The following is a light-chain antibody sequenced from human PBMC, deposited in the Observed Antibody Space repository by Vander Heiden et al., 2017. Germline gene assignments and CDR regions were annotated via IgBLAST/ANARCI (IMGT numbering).Light chain of an antibody. CDR3: QQYNSYPWT. Sequence: DIQMTQSPSTLSASVEDSVTITCRASQIISRWLAWYQQKPGKAPKLLIYEASSLETGVPSRFSGSGSGTEFTLTISSLQPDDFATYYCQQYNSYPWTFGQGTKVEI. J-gene: IGKJ1*01. CDR1: QIISRW. CDR2: EAS. V-gene: IGKV1-5*03.